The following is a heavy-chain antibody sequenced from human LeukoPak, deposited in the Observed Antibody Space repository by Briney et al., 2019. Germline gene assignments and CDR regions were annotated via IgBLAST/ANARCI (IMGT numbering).Heavy chain of an antibody. CDR2: KYYTGDT. D-gene: IGHD3-10*01. J-gene: IGHJ4*02. CDR1: GFSHSRGGYR. CDR3: ARWGSALIPGVIPFDY. Sequence: PSYTLSPTWTVAGFSHSRGGYRCRSLRQKPGKGLEWIGYKYYTGDTHYNPSLESRVTISVDPAKNQFSLRLRSVTAADTAVYYCARWGSALIPGVIPFDYWGQGTLVSVSS. V-gene: IGHV4-31*02.